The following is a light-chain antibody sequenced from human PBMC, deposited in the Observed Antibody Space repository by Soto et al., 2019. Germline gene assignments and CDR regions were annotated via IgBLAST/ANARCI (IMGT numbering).Light chain of an antibody. Sequence: QSALTQPASVSGSPGQSITISCTGTSSDVGSDNLVSWYQQHPGKAPKLMIYEGSKRPSGVSKRFSGSKSGNTASLTISGLQAEDEADYYCCSYAGGSTLVFGGGTKLTVL. CDR2: EGS. CDR3: CSYAGGSTLV. J-gene: IGLJ3*02. CDR1: SSDVGSDNL. V-gene: IGLV2-23*01.